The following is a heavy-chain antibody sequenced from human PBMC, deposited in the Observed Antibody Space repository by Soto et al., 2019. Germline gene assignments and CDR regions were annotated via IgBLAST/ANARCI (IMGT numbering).Heavy chain of an antibody. J-gene: IGHJ6*02. V-gene: IGHV3-21*01. CDR3: ARASPGMDV. CDR2: ISGTSRNYI. D-gene: IGHD6-6*01. Sequence: EDQLVESGGGLGKPGVSLRLSCAASGFTFSDFAMNWVRQAPGKGLEWVSTISGTSRNYIYYADSVKDRFTISRDNSQSSLYLQMNSLRAGDTAVYYCARASPGMDVWCHGTTVIVSS. CDR1: GFTFSDFA.